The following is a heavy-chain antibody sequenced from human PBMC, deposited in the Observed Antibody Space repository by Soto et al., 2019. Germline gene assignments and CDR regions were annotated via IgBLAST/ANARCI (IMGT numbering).Heavy chain of an antibody. Sequence: GASVKVSCKASGYTFTSYGISWVRQAPGQGLEWMGWISAYNGNTNYAQKLQGRVTMTTDTSTSTAYMELRSLRSDDTAVYYCARDQERTVIAAARFDPWGQGTLVTVS. CDR1: GYTFTSYG. CDR2: ISAYNGNT. V-gene: IGHV1-18*04. J-gene: IGHJ5*02. D-gene: IGHD6-13*01. CDR3: ARDQERTVIAAARFDP.